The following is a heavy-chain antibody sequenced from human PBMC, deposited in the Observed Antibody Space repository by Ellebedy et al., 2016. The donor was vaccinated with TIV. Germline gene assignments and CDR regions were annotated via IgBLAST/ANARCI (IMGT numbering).Heavy chain of an antibody. D-gene: IGHD3-22*01. CDR3: AVTMIVVGGDAFDI. V-gene: IGHV1-24*01. J-gene: IGHJ3*02. CDR2: FDPEDGET. CDR1: GYTLTELS. Sequence: AASMKVSCKVFGYTLTELSIHWARQAPGKGLEWMGGFDPEDGETIYAQKFQGRVTMTEDTSTDTAYMELSSLRSEDTAVYYCAVTMIVVGGDAFDIWGQGTLVTVSS.